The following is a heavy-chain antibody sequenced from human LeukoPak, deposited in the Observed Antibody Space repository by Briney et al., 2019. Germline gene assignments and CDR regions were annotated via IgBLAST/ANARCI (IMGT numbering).Heavy chain of an antibody. CDR1: GRPISSCGYY. V-gene: IGHV4-31*03. D-gene: IGHD6-13*01. J-gene: IGHJ4*02. CDR3: AGGSDSRKVGY. CDR2: NYSSGIT. Sequence: SETLTLTCSVSGRPISSCGYYWNRIPQHPGKGLVWNGYNYSSGITNYNPALKSRVTISQNTYKKQFSLNLNSVTAPDSALYLCAGGSDSRKVGYWGEGTLVTVSS.